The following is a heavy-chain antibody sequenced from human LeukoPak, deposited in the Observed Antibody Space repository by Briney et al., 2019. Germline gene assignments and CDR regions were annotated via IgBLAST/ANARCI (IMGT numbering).Heavy chain of an antibody. CDR2: INYSGGHK. D-gene: IGHD4-11*01. V-gene: IGHV3-23*01. CDR1: GFTFKNCA. J-gene: IGHJ4*02. Sequence: GGSLRLSCVASGFTFKNCAMSWVRQAPGKRLEWVSGINYSGGHKYYADSVKGRFTISRDSSKNTLSLQMNSLTTEDTAVYYCAKDDSMTLDHFDYWGQGALVTVSS. CDR3: AKDDSMTLDHFDY.